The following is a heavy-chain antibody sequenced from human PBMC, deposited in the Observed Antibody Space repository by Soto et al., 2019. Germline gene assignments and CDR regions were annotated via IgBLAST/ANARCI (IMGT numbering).Heavy chain of an antibody. CDR3: AKDALAYYDFWS. CDR2: ISNSGRST. V-gene: IGHV3-23*01. J-gene: IGHJ4*02. D-gene: IGHD3-3*01. CDR1: GLTFSGYA. Sequence: GGSLRRSCAASGLTFSGYAMIWVRQAPGKGLEWVSHISNSGRSTKYADSVKGRFTISRDNSKNTLYLQMNSLRAEDTAIYYCAKDALAYYDFWSWGQGTLVTVSS.